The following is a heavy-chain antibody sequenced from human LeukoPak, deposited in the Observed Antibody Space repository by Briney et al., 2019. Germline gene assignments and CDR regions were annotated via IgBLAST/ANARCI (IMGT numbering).Heavy chain of an antibody. CDR1: GFTFSSYS. Sequence: GGSLRLSCAASGFTFSSYSMNWVRQAPGKGLEWVAVIWYDGSNKYYADSVKGRFTISRDNSKNTLYLQMNSLRAEDTAVYYCARIVSSYWYFDLWGRGTLVTVSS. V-gene: IGHV3-33*08. CDR3: ARIVSSYWYFDL. CDR2: IWYDGSNK. D-gene: IGHD3-22*01. J-gene: IGHJ2*01.